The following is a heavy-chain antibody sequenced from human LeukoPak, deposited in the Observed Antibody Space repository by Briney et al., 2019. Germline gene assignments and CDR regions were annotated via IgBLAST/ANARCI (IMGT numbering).Heavy chain of an antibody. CDR2: ISSGSSTR. Sequence: PGGSLRLSCAASGFTFSDYYMSWIRQAPGKGLECVSYISSGSSTRYYADSVKGRFTISRDNAKSSLFLQMNSLRAEDTAVYFCARLRYYAVDVWGQGTTVIVSS. CDR1: GFTFSDYY. V-gene: IGHV3-11*04. CDR3: ARLRYYAVDV. J-gene: IGHJ6*02.